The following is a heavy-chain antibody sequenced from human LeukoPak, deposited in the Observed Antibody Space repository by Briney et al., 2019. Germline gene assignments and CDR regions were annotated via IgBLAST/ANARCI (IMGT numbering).Heavy chain of an antibody. J-gene: IGHJ4*02. D-gene: IGHD1-26*01. CDR1: RGSISISGDW. V-gene: IGHV4-39*01. Sequence: SETLSLTCTVSRGSISISGDWGGWIRQTPGKGLEWIGIINYSGNTYYNPSLKSRVTMSVDTSKNQFSVKLSSVTAADTAMYYCTRHKQVVGSSEIDLWGQGMLVTVSS. CDR3: TRHKQVVGSSEIDL. CDR2: INYSGNT.